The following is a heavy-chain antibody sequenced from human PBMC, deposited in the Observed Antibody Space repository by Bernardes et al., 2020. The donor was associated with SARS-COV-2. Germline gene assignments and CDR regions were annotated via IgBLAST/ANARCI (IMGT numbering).Heavy chain of an antibody. CDR2: ITPMFGTP. CDR3: ARGGTVGARVWFDP. J-gene: IGHJ5*02. D-gene: IGHD1-26*01. V-gene: IGHV1-69*06. CDR1: GGTFNSYT. Sequence: SVKVSCKASGGTFNSYTISWVRQAPGQGLEWMGGITPMFGTPNYAQKFQGRVTITADKSTSTVYMILSSLRSEDTAVYYCARGGTVGARVWFDPWGQGTLVTVSA.